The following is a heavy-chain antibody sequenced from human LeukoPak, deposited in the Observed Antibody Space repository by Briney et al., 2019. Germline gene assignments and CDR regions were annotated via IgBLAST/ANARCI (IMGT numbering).Heavy chain of an antibody. CDR1: GFTFSSYA. CDR2: VSGTGGRT. Sequence: GGSLRLSCAASGFTFSSYAMSWVRQAPGKGLEWVSVVSGTGGRTYYADSVKGRFTISRDNSKNTLYLQMNSLRAEDTALYYCVKASSSSPQYNWFDAWGQGTLVTVSS. D-gene: IGHD6-6*01. V-gene: IGHV3-23*01. CDR3: VKASSSSPQYNWFDA. J-gene: IGHJ5*02.